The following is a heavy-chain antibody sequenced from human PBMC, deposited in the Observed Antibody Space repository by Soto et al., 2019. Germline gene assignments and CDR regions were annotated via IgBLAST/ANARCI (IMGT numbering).Heavy chain of an antibody. CDR2: IYYSGST. V-gene: IGHV4-31*03. CDR1: GGSISSGDYY. Sequence: SETLSLTCTVSGGSISSGDYYWSWIRQHPGKGLEWIGYIYYSGSTYYNPSLKSRVTISVDTSKNQFSLKLSSVTAADTAVYYCARVPGVPAATPLFLPAPTDYYYYGMDVWGQGTTVTVSS. D-gene: IGHD2-2*01. CDR3: ARVPGVPAATPLFLPAPTDYYYYGMDV. J-gene: IGHJ6*02.